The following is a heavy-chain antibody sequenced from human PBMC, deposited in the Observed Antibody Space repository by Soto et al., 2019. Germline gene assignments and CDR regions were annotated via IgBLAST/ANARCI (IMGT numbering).Heavy chain of an antibody. CDR1: GYTFTSYG. D-gene: IGHD3-3*01. J-gene: IGHJ5*02. CDR2: ISAYNGNT. V-gene: IGHV1-18*01. CDR3: AREYDFWSGSPRDWFDP. Sequence: QVQLVQSGAEVKKPGASVKVSCKASGYTFTSYGISWVRQAPGQGLEWMGWISAYNGNTNYAQKLQGRVTMTTDTSTNTAHMELRSMRSDDTAVYYCAREYDFWSGSPRDWFDPWGQGTLVTVSS.